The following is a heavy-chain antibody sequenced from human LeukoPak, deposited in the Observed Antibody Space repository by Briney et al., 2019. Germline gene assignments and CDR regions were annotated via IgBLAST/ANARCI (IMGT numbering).Heavy chain of an antibody. D-gene: IGHD3-3*01. V-gene: IGHV4-61*02. J-gene: IGHJ4*02. CDR1: GGSISSGSYY. Sequence: PSQTLSLTCTVSGGSISSGSYYWSWIRQPAGKGLEWIGRIYTSGSTNYNPSLKSRVTISVDTSKNQFSLKLSSVTAADTAVYYCARGLTERNYDFWSGPPKYYFDYWGQGTLVTVSS. CDR3: ARGLTERNYDFWSGPPKYYFDY. CDR2: IYTSGST.